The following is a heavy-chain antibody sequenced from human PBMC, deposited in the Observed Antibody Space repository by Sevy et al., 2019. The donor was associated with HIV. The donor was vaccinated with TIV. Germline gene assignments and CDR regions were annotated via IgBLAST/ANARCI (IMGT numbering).Heavy chain of an antibody. V-gene: IGHV1-18*01. CDR3: DRVHGLVPAAIYPIYGTDV. CDR2: ITTYNRKT. J-gene: IGHJ6*02. CDR1: GYTFTNYG. D-gene: IGHD2-2*01. Sequence: ASVKVSCKASGYTFTNYGITWVRQAPGQGLEWMGWITTYNRKTKYLEKLQGRVTMTKDTSTSTAYMELRSRRSDDTAVYYCDRVHGLVPAAIYPIYGTDVWGQCTTVTVSS.